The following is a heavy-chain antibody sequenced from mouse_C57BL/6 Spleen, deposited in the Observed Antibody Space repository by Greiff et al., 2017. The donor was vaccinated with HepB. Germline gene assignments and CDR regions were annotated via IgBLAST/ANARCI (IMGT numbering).Heavy chain of an antibody. Sequence: EVKLMESGGGLVKPGGSLKLSCAASGFTFSSYAMSWVRQTPEKRLEWVATISDGGSYTYYPDNVKGRFTISRDNAKNNLYLQMSHLKSEDTAMYYCAREGGNYVGFAYWGQGTLFTVSA. J-gene: IGHJ3*01. D-gene: IGHD2-1*01. CDR1: GFTFSSYA. V-gene: IGHV5-4*01. CDR3: AREGGNYVGFAY. CDR2: ISDGGSYT.